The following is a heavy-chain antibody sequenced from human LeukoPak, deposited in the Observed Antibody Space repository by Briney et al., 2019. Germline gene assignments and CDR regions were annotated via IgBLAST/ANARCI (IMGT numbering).Heavy chain of an antibody. CDR2: ISSDGREQ. Sequence: PGGSLRLSCAASGFIFSSHAMHWVRRAPGKGLQWVAVISSDGREQYYAESVRGRFTIFRDNSRNTVSLQMSSLRIEDSAVFYCARVEGIAVAGAGNYYHYNGMDVWGQGTAVTVSS. CDR1: GFIFSSHA. CDR3: ARVEGIAVAGAGNYYHYNGMDV. V-gene: IGHV3-30*04. D-gene: IGHD6-19*01. J-gene: IGHJ6*02.